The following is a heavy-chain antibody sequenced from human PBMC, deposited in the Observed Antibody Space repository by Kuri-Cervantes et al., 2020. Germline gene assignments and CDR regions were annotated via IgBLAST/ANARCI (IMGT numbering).Heavy chain of an antibody. J-gene: IGHJ6*02. CDR3: AREGWGRYSHDYYGMDV. Sequence: ASVKVSCKASGYTFTGYYMHWVRQAPGQGLEWMGWINPNSGGTNYAQKFQGRVTMTRDTSISTAYMELSRLRSDDTAVYYCAREGWGRYSHDYYGMDVWGQGTTVTVSS. V-gene: IGHV1-2*02. CDR1: GYTFTGYY. D-gene: IGHD6-13*01. CDR2: INPNSGGT.